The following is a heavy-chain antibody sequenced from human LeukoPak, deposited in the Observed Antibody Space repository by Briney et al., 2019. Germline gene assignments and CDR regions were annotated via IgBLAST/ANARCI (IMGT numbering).Heavy chain of an antibody. D-gene: IGHD3-22*01. V-gene: IGHV4-39*01. CDR3: ARDSSGYYRIDY. CDR1: GGSISSSSYY. J-gene: IGHJ4*02. CDR2: IYYSGST. Sequence: PSETLSLTCTVSGGSISSSSYYWGWIRQPPGKGLEWIVSIYYSGSTYYNPSLKSLVTISVDTSKNQFSLKLSSVTAADTAVYYCARDSSGYYRIDYWGQGTLVTVSS.